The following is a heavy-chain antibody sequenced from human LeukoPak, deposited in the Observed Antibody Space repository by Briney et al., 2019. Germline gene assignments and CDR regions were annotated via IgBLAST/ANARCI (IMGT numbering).Heavy chain of an antibody. J-gene: IGHJ3*02. CDR1: GFTFSSYA. CDR2: ISSNGGST. CDR3: ARPANDDAFDI. Sequence: GGSLRLSCAASGFTFSSYAMHWVRQAPGKGLEYVSAISSNGGSTYYANSVKGRFTISRDNSKNTLYLQMGSLRAEDMAVYYSARPANDDAFDIWGQGTMVTVSS. V-gene: IGHV3-64*01. D-gene: IGHD1-1*01.